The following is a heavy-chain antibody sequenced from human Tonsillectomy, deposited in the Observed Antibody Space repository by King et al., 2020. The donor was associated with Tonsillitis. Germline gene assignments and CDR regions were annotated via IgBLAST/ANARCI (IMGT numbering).Heavy chain of an antibody. CDR2: LYYSGCT. CDR3: AGTRSSAFYYDF. CDR1: GGSLSSHH. Sequence: VQLQESGPGLVKPSETLSLTCTVSGGSLSSHHWSWVRQSPGKGLEWIGYLYYSGCTKYNPSLKSRVTISGDTAKNQFSLKLASVTAADTAVYFCAGTRSSAFYYDFWGQGSLVTVSS. V-gene: IGHV4-59*11. D-gene: IGHD6-19*01. J-gene: IGHJ4*02.